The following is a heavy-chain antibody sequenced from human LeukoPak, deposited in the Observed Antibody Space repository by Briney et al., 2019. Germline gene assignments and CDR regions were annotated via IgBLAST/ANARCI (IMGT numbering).Heavy chain of an antibody. CDR2: INPNSGGT. CDR3: ARYNGDYAFDY. J-gene: IGHJ4*02. D-gene: IGHD4-17*01. V-gene: IGHV1-2*02. Sequence: ASVKVSCKASGYTFTGYYMHWVRRAPGQGLEWMGWINPNSGGTNYAQKFQGRVTMTRDTSISTAYMELSRLRSDDTAVYYCARYNGDYAFDYWGQETLVTVSS. CDR1: GYTFTGYY.